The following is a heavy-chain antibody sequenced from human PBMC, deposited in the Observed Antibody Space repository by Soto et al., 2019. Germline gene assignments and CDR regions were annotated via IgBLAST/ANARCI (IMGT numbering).Heavy chain of an antibody. V-gene: IGHV3-21*01. J-gene: IGHJ6*03. Sequence: GGSLRLSCAASGFTFSSYSMNWVRQAPGKGLEWVSSISSSSSYIYYADSVKGRFTISRDNAKNSLYLQMNSLRAEDTAVYYCARGLLLRFYYMDVWGKGTTVTVSS. D-gene: IGHD5-12*01. CDR1: GFTFSSYS. CDR3: ARGLLLRFYYMDV. CDR2: ISSSSSYI.